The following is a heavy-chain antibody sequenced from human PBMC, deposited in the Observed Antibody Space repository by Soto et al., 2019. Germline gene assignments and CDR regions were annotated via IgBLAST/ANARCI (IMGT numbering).Heavy chain of an antibody. D-gene: IGHD3-16*01. CDR2: IHGTRSII. V-gene: IGHV3-48*02. CDR1: GFTFSIHA. CDR3: ARDARNADYDY. J-gene: IGHJ4*02. Sequence: EVQLVESGGGLVQPGGSLRLYCEVSGFTFSIHAMNWVRQAPGKGLEWVAYIHGTRSIIYYADSVKGRFTISRDNAKNSLFLQMDSLRDEDTAVYYWARDARNADYDYWGQGTLVTVSS.